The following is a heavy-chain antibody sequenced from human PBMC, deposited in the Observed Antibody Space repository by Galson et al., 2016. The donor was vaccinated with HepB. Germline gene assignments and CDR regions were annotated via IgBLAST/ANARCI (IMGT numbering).Heavy chain of an antibody. J-gene: IGHJ2*01. V-gene: IGHV5-51*01. D-gene: IGHD3-10*01. CDR2: IYPGDSDT. Sequence: QSGAEVKKPGDSLKISCEASGYHFTSSWIGWVRQMPGKGLEWMAIIYPGDSDTRYNPSFQGQVTISVDKSIRTAYLQWNSLKASDTAIYYCLRHESGLLKIYWYFDLWGRGTLVTVSS. CDR3: LRHESGLLKIYWYFDL. CDR1: GYHFTSSW.